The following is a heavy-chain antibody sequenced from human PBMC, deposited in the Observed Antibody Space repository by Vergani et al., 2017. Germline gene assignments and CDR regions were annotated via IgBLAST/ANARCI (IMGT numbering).Heavy chain of an antibody. CDR3: ARMALAQLVQSGMDV. D-gene: IGHD6-13*01. V-gene: IGHV1-18*01. J-gene: IGHJ6*02. CDR1: GYTFTSYG. CDR2: ISAYNGNT. Sequence: QVQLVQSGAEVKKPGASVKVSCKASGYTFTSYGISWVRQAPGQGLEWMGWISAYNGNTNYAQKLQGRVTMTTDTSTSTAYMGLRSLRAEDTAVYYCARMALAQLVQSGMDVWGQGTTVTVSS.